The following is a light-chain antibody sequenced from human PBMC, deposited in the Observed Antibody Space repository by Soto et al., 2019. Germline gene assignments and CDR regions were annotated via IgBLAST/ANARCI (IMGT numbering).Light chain of an antibody. CDR2: KAS. V-gene: IGKV1-5*03. J-gene: IGKJ2*01. CDR1: QRFSSW. Sequence: DIRMTQSPSTLSESEGDRVTITCRASQRFSSWLAWYQQKPGQAPKLLIYKASSLESGVPSRFSGSGSGTEFTLTISSLQPDDFATYYCQQYNSYPYTFGQGTKLEI. CDR3: QQYNSYPYT.